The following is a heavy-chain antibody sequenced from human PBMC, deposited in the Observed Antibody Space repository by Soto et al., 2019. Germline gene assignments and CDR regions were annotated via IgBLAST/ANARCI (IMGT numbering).Heavy chain of an antibody. CDR1: GFRFKSFV. Sequence: QVQLVESGGGVVQPGTSLRLSCAASGFRFKSFVMHWVRQAPGKGLEWVAFTSYDGNNKDYGDSVKGRFTVSRDNFQNTLHLQMDFLRPEDTALYYCARWGTTGGFDLWGQGTLVSVYS. J-gene: IGHJ4*02. V-gene: IGHV3-30*19. CDR2: TSYDGNNK. CDR3: ARWGTTGGFDL. D-gene: IGHD3-16*01.